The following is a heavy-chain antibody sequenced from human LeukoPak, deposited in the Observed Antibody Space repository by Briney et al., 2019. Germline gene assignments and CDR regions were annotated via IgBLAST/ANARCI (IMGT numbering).Heavy chain of an antibody. CDR3: ARGVRSSSRPIDY. CDR2: ITHTRRT. CDR1: GGPFSHYY. D-gene: IGHD6-13*01. V-gene: IGHV4-34*01. J-gene: IGHJ4*02. Sequence: PSETLSLTCAVSGGPFSHYYWNWIRQSPGKGLEWIGEITHTRRTNYNPVLRSRVTISVDTSRNQFSLKLSSVTAADTAVYYCARGVRSSSRPIDYWGQGTLVTVSS.